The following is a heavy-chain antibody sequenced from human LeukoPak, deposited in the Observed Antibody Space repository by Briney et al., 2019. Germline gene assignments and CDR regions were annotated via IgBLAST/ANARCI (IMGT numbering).Heavy chain of an antibody. Sequence: ASVKVSCKASGYTFISYAMNWVRQAPGQGLEWMGWINTNTGNPTYAQGFTGRFVFSLDTSVSTAYLQISSLKAEDTAVYYCARYCSGGTCYGFDYWGQGTLVTVSS. CDR2: INTNTGNP. V-gene: IGHV7-4-1*02. CDR3: ARYCSGGTCYGFDY. D-gene: IGHD2-15*01. J-gene: IGHJ4*02. CDR1: GYTFISYA.